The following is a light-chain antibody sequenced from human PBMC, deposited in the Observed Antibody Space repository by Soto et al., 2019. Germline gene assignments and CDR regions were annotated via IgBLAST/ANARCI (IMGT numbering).Light chain of an antibody. Sequence: DIQLTQFPSTLSASIGDRVTITCRATQTIGSWLAWYHQKPGKASKLLIYRESSLETGVPSRFSGSGSGTEFTLTISSVQPDDFASYYCQEYKSYSPYTFGQGTRLEIK. V-gene: IGKV1-5*03. CDR2: RES. J-gene: IGKJ2*01. CDR1: QTIGSW. CDR3: QEYKSYSPYT.